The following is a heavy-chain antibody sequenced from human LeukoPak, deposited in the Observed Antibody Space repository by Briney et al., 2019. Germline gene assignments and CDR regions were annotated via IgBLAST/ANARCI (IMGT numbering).Heavy chain of an antibody. V-gene: IGHV3-30-3*01. CDR2: ISYDGSNK. Sequence: GGSLRLSCAASGFTFSSYAMHWVRQAPGKGLEWVAVISYDGSNKYYADSVKGRFTISRDNSKNTLYLQMNSLRAEDTAVYYCARGRRLNTKLEGASFDYWGQGTLVTVSS. J-gene: IGHJ4*02. D-gene: IGHD1-1*01. CDR3: ARGRRLNTKLEGASFDY. CDR1: GFTFSSYA.